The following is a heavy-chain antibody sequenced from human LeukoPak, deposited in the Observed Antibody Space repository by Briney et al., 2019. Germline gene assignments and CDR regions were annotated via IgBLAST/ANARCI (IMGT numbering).Heavy chain of an antibody. CDR3: ARSYCSGNDCYSDYYFDL. CDR2: ISKDGGGT. D-gene: IGHD2-15*01. Sequence: GGSLRLSCEASGMTFRRHWMSWIRKAPGKGLEWVAKISKDGGGTGYVDSVKGRFTISRDNAKNSLYLQMKSLRAEDTAVYYCARSYCSGNDCYSDYYFDLWGRGTRVIVSS. CDR1: GMTFRRHW. J-gene: IGHJ2*01. V-gene: IGHV3-7*03.